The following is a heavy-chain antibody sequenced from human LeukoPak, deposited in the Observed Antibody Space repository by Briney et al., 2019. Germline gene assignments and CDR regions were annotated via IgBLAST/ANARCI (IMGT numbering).Heavy chain of an antibody. D-gene: IGHD6-13*01. CDR2: IYTSGST. V-gene: IGHV4-4*07. Sequence: SETLSLTCTVSGGSISSYYWSWIRQPAGKGLEWIGRIYTSGSTNYNPSLKSRVTMSVDTSKNQFSLKLSSVTAADTAVYYCARDFPIAAAGTSWFDPWGQGTLVTVSS. CDR1: GGSISSYY. J-gene: IGHJ5*02. CDR3: ARDFPIAAAGTSWFDP.